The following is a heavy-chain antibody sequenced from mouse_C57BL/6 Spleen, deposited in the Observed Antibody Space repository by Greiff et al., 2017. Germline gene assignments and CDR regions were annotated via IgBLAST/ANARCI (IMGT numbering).Heavy chain of an antibody. CDR3: ARDYSNYFDY. CDR2: IDPSDSET. J-gene: IGHJ2*01. V-gene: IGHV1-52*01. D-gene: IGHD2-5*01. Sequence: VQLQQPGAELVRPGSSVKLSCKASGYTFTSYWMHWVKQRPIQGLEWIGNIDPSDSETNYNQKFKDKATFTVDKSSSTAYMQLSRLTSEDSAVYYCARDYSNYFDYWGQGTTLTVSS. CDR1: GYTFTSYW.